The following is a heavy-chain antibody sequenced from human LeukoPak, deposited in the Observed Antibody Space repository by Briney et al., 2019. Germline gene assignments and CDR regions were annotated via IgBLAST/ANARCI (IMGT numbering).Heavy chain of an antibody. Sequence: GGSPRLSCAASGFTFSSYAMSWVRQAPGKGLEWVSYISGSGGTTSYADSVKGRVTISRDNSKNTLYLQMNSLRAEDTAVYYCAKRDSSGSLPRLFDYWGQGTLVTVSS. J-gene: IGHJ4*02. D-gene: IGHD6-19*01. V-gene: IGHV3-23*01. CDR2: ISGSGGTT. CDR3: AKRDSSGSLPRLFDY. CDR1: GFTFSSYA.